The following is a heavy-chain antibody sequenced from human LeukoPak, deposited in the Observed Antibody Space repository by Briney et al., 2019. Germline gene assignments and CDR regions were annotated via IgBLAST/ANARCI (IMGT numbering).Heavy chain of an antibody. D-gene: IGHD3-9*01. CDR2: IYYSGST. V-gene: IGHV4-30-4*08. Sequence: SETLSLTCTVSGGSISSGDYYWSWIRQPPGKGLEWIGYIYYSGSTYYNPSLKSRVTISVDTSKNQFSLKLSSVTAADTAVYYCARDQRAYYDISTGTGHDAFDIWGQGTMVTVSS. CDR3: ARDQRAYYDISTGTGHDAFDI. CDR1: GGSISSGDYY. J-gene: IGHJ3*02.